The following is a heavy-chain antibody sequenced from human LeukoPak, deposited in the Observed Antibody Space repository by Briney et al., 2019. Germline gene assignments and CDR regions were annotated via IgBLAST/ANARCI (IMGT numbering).Heavy chain of an antibody. J-gene: IGHJ4*02. CDR1: GYTFTSYA. CDR2: INTNTGNP. Sequence: ASVKVSCKASGYTFTSYAMNCVRQAPGQGLEWMGWINTNTGNPTYAQGFTGRFVFSLDTSVSTAYLQISSLKAEDTAVYYCARGYYDILTGYYNEFDYWGQGTLVTVSS. V-gene: IGHV7-4-1*02. D-gene: IGHD3-9*01. CDR3: ARGYYDILTGYYNEFDY.